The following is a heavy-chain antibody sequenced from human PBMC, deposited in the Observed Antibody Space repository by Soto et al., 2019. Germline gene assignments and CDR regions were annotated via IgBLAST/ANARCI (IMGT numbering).Heavy chain of an antibody. CDR2: IVVGSGNT. D-gene: IGHD5-12*01. CDR3: AAGVATIFDAFDI. CDR1: GFTFTSSA. Sequence: GASVKVSCKASGFTFTSSAMQWVRQARGQRLEWIGWIVVGSGNTNYAQKFQERVTITRDMSTSTACMELSSLRSEDTAVYYCAAGVATIFDAFDIWGQGTMVTVSS. V-gene: IGHV1-58*02. J-gene: IGHJ3*02.